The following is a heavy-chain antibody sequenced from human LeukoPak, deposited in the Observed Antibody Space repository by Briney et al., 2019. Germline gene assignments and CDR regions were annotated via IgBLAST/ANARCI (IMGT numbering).Heavy chain of an antibody. V-gene: IGHV3-21*04. J-gene: IGHJ4*02. Sequence: GGSLRLACETSGFTFRTYAMNWVRQAPGKGLEWVSSMGGSGTSIYYADSVKGRFTISRDNAKNSLYLQMNSLRVDDTAVNYCAGGVVAPLTDYWGQGTLVTVSS. D-gene: IGHD2-2*01. CDR3: AGGVVAPLTDY. CDR1: GFTFRTYA. CDR2: MGGSGTSI.